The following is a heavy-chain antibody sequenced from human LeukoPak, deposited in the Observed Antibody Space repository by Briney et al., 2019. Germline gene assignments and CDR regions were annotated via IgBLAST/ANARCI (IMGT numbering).Heavy chain of an antibody. V-gene: IGHV4-59*08. CDR2: IYYSGST. D-gene: IGHD5-18*01. CDR1: GFTISSYY. CDR3: AKKSGYSYGPVDY. Sequence: SETLSLTCTVSGFTISSYYWSWIRQPPGKGLEWIGYIYYSGSTNYNPSLKTRVTISVDTSKNQFSLKLSSVTAADTAVYYCAKKSGYSYGPVDYWGQGTLVTVSS. J-gene: IGHJ4*02.